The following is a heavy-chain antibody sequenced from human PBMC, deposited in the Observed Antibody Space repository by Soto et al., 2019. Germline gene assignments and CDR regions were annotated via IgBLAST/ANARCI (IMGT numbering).Heavy chain of an antibody. CDR2: ISYDGSNK. J-gene: IGHJ6*03. Sequence: GGSLRLSCAASGFTFSSYGMHWVRQAPGKGLEWVAVISYDGSNKYYADSVKGRFTISRDNSKNTLYLQMNSLRAEDTAVYYCAKVIRYSYYMDVWGKGTTVTVSS. CDR3: AKVIRYSYYMDV. V-gene: IGHV3-30*18. CDR1: GFTFSSYG.